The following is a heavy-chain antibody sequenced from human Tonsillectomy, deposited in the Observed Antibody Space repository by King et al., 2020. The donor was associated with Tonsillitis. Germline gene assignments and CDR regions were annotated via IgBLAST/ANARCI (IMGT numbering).Heavy chain of an antibody. V-gene: IGHV3-73*01. D-gene: IGHD3-16*01. CDR2: IRSKANSYAT. CDR3: TSTEGGSFDY. J-gene: IGHJ4*02. Sequence: VQLVESGGGLVQPGGSLKLSCAASGFTFSGSAMHWVRQASGKGLEWVGRIRSKANSYATAYFTSVKGRFTISRDDSKNTAYLQMNSLKTEDTAVYYCTSTEGGSFDYWGQGTLVTVSS. CDR1: GFTFSGSA.